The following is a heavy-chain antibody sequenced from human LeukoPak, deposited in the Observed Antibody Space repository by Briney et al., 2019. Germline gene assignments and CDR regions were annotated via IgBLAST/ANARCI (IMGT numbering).Heavy chain of an antibody. V-gene: IGHV4-38-2*02. CDR3: ARDSSSYYFDY. D-gene: IGHD6-6*01. CDR2: MYHTGNT. J-gene: IGHJ4*02. CDR1: GYSIANGYH. Sequence: SETLSLTCTVSGYSIANGYHWGWIRQPPGEGLEWIASMYHTGNTYYNPSLKSRVTISVDTSKNQFSLKLSSVTAADTAVYYCARDSSSYYFDYWGQGTLVTVSS.